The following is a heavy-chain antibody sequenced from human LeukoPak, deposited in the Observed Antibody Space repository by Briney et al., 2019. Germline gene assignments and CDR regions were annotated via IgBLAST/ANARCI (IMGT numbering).Heavy chain of an antibody. V-gene: IGHV4-59*01. Sequence: ETLSLTCTVSGGSISSYYWSWIRQPPGKGLEWIGYIYYSGSTNYNPSLKSRVTISVDTSKNQFSLKLSSVTAADTAVYYCARDRNYGSSWSLIPYMDVWGKGTTVTVSS. D-gene: IGHD6-13*01. J-gene: IGHJ6*03. CDR2: IYYSGST. CDR3: ARDRNYGSSWSLIPYMDV. CDR1: GGSISSYY.